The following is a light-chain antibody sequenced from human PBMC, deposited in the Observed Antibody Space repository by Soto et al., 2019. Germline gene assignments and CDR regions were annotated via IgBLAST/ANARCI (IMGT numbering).Light chain of an antibody. V-gene: IGKV1-39*01. CDR1: ESIGNY. Sequence: DIPMTQSPSSLSASVGDRVTITCRASESIGNYLNWYQHKTGEAPKLLVFAASSLRRGVPSRFSGSGSGTDFTLTITTLQPEDLATDYCQQSYDSPPYTFGQGTMLEIK. CDR3: QQSYDSPPYT. J-gene: IGKJ2*01. CDR2: AAS.